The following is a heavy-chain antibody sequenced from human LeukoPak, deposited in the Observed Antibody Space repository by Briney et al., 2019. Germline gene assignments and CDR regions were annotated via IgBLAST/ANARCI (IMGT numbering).Heavy chain of an antibody. CDR2: IYHSGST. Sequence: PSETLSLTCAVSGYSISSGYYWGWIRQPPGKGLEWIGSIYHSGSTYYNPSLKSRVTISVDTSKNQFSLKLSSVTAADTAVYYCARPRGSCSGGSCYYYHFDYWGQGTLVTVSS. D-gene: IGHD2-15*01. CDR1: GYSISSGYY. V-gene: IGHV4-38-2*01. CDR3: ARPRGSCSGGSCYYYHFDY. J-gene: IGHJ4*02.